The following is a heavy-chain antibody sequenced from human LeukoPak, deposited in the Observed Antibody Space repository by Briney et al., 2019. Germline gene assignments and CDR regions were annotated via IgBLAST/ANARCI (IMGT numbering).Heavy chain of an antibody. CDR3: AKGHIAAADYYYNYMDV. CDR2: ISRSGGTT. D-gene: IGHD6-13*01. V-gene: IGHV3-23*01. CDR1: GFTFSSYA. Sequence: GGSLRLSCAASGFTFSSYAMSWVRQAPGKGLEWVSLISRSGGTTYYADSVKGLFAISRDNSMNTLYLQMNSLRAEDTAVYYCAKGHIAAADYYYNYMDVWGKGTTVTVSS. J-gene: IGHJ6*03.